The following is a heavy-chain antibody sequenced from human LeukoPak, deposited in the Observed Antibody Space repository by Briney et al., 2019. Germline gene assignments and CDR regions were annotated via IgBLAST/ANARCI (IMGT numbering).Heavy chain of an antibody. Sequence: SETLSLTCSISGDSISSYYWNWLRQPPGKALEWIGYVYYNGGTNYNPSLKSRVTLSVDTSKNEFSLKLNSVTAADTAVYYCARDGGAAAGFDYWGQGTLVTVSS. CDR3: ARDGGAAAGFDY. CDR2: VYYNGGT. CDR1: GDSISSYY. V-gene: IGHV4-59*12. D-gene: IGHD6-13*01. J-gene: IGHJ4*02.